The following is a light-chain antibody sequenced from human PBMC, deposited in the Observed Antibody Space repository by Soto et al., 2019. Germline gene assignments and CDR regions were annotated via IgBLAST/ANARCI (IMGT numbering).Light chain of an antibody. Sequence: DIQMTQSPSSLSASVGDRVTITCRASQSISTFLNWYQQKPGKAPSLLIFAASSLQSGVPSRFSGSGSGTDFTLTISGLQPEDFVTYYCQESFTTRPTFGGGAKVEIK. CDR2: AAS. CDR3: QESFTTRPT. J-gene: IGKJ4*01. V-gene: IGKV1-39*01. CDR1: QSISTF.